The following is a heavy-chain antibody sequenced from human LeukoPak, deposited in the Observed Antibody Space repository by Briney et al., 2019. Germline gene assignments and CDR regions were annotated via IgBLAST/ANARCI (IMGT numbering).Heavy chain of an antibody. D-gene: IGHD3-22*01. CDR1: GYTLTELS. CDR3: ATASLYYYDSSVRAFDI. V-gene: IGHV1-24*01. J-gene: IGHJ3*02. CDR2: FDPEDGET. Sequence: ASVKVSCKVSGYTLTELSMHWVRQAPGKGLEWMGGFDPEDGETIYAQKFQGRVTMTEDTSTDTAYMELSSLRSEDTAVYYCATASLYYYDSSVRAFDIWGQGTMVTVSS.